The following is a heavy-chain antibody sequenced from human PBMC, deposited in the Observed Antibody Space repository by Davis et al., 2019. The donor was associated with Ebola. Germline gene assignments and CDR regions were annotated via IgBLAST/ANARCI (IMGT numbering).Heavy chain of an antibody. D-gene: IGHD4-17*01. CDR2: IYPGDADT. J-gene: IGHJ4*02. CDR3: ARIDRRTTVTTRY. V-gene: IGHV5-51*01. Sequence: GESLKISCKCSGYSFSNFWIGWVRQMPGKGLEWMGIIYPGDADTRYSPSFEGQVTIAVDKSIATAYLQWSSLKASDTAMYYCARIDRRTTVTTRYWGQGTLVTVSS. CDR1: GYSFSNFW.